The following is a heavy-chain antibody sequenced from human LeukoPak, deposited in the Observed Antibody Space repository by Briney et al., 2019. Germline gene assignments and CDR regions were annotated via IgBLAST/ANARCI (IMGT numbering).Heavy chain of an antibody. CDR2: INHSGST. Sequence: ASETLPLTCAVYGGSFSGYNWSWIRQPPGKGLEWIGEINHSGSTNYNPSLKSRVTISVDTSKNQFSLKLSSVTAADTAVYYCATLVVPAAMFDFWGQGTLVTVSS. V-gene: IGHV4-34*01. D-gene: IGHD2-2*01. CDR1: GGSFSGYN. CDR3: ATLVVPAAMFDF. J-gene: IGHJ4*02.